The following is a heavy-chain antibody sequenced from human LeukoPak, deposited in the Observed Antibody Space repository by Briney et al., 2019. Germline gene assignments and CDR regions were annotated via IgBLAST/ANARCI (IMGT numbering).Heavy chain of an antibody. CDR2: IYSGGST. Sequence: GGSLRLSCPASGFTVSSNYMSWVRQAPGKGLEWVSVIYSGGSTYYADSVKGRFTISRDNSKNTLCLQMNSLRAEDTAVYYCARVRGPGGVYYFDYWGQGTLVTVSS. V-gene: IGHV3-53*01. D-gene: IGHD4-23*01. CDR3: ARVRGPGGVYYFDY. J-gene: IGHJ4*02. CDR1: GFTVSSNY.